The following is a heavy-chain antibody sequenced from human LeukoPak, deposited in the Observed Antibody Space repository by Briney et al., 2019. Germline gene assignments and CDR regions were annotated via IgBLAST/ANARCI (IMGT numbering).Heavy chain of an antibody. CDR1: GFTFSSYG. CDR3: AKDIYGDYIPSFDY. CDR2: IRYDGSNK. Sequence: GGSLRLSCAASGFTFSSYGMHWVRQAPGKGLEWVAFIRYDGSNKYYADSVKGRFTISRDNSKNTLYLQMNSLGTEDTAVYYCAKDIYGDYIPSFDYWGQGTLVTVSS. V-gene: IGHV3-30*02. J-gene: IGHJ4*02. D-gene: IGHD4-17*01.